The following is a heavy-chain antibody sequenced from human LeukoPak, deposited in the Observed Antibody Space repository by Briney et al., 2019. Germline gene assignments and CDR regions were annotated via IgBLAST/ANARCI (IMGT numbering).Heavy chain of an antibody. CDR3: ARSRGSYSFDYYYYYMDV. J-gene: IGHJ6*03. CDR2: ISAYNGNT. Sequence: ASVKVSCKASGYTFTSYGISWVRQAPGQGLEWMGWISAYNGNTNYAQKLQGRVTMTTDTSTSTAYMELRSLRSEDTAVYYCARSRGSYSFDYYYYYMDVWGKGTTVTVSS. D-gene: IGHD1-26*01. CDR1: GYTFTSYG. V-gene: IGHV1-18*01.